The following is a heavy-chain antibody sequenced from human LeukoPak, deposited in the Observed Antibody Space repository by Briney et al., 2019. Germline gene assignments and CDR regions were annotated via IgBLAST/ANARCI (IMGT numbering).Heavy chain of an antibody. J-gene: IGHJ5*02. CDR1: GYTFTSYY. CDR3: AREDLRRYFDP. CDR2: INPSGGST. Sequence: ASVKVSCKASGYTFTSYYMHWVRQAPGQGLEWMGIINPSGGSTSYAQKFQGRVTMTRDMSTSTVYMELSSLRSEDTAVYYCAREDLRRYFDPWGQGTLVTVSS. D-gene: IGHD1-1*01. V-gene: IGHV1-46*01.